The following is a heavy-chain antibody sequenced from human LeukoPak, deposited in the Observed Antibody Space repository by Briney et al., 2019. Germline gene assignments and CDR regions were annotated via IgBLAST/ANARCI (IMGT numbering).Heavy chain of an antibody. J-gene: IGHJ4*02. CDR1: GFSVSNYY. Sequence: GGSLRLSCEASGFSVSNYYMVWVRQPPGKGLECISYIPNDDSVIYYADSVRGRLSVSSDSAKHSLSLQLNSLRAEDAAVYYCAREQGFRREYWGQGILVTVSS. V-gene: IGHV3-11*01. CDR2: IPNDDSVI. D-gene: IGHD3-10*01. CDR3: AREQGFRREY.